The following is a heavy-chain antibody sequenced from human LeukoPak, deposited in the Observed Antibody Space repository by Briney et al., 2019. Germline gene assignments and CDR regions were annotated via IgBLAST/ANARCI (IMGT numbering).Heavy chain of an antibody. V-gene: IGHV4-4*07. Sequence: SETLSLTCTVSGGSISSYYWSWIRQPAGKGLEWIGRIYTSGSTNYNPSLKSRVTMSVDTSKNQFSLKLSSVTAADTAVYYCADSLGYYDSSGLKPRTDYWGQGTLVTVSS. D-gene: IGHD3-22*01. CDR1: GGSISSYY. CDR3: ADSLGYYDSSGLKPRTDY. CDR2: IYTSGST. J-gene: IGHJ4*02.